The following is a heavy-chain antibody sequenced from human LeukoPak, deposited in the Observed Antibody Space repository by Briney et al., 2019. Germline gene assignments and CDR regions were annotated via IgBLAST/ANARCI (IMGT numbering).Heavy chain of an antibody. CDR2: IYDSGRT. CDR3: ARIIKYYYFSCWFDP. CDR1: DGSISRSSYN. V-gene: IGHV4-39*01. Sequence: PAETLSLTCSASDGSISRSSYNWGWIRQPPGKGLEWIGGIYDSGRTYYNPSLKSRVTISVDTSKNQFSLKLSSVTAADTAVYFCARIIKYYYFSCWFDPWGQGTLVTVSS. J-gene: IGHJ5*02. D-gene: IGHD3-3*01.